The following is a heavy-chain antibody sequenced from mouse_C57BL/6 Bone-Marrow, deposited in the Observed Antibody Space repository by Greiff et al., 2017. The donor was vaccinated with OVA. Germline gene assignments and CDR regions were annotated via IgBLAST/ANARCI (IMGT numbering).Heavy chain of an antibody. V-gene: IGHV1-53*01. Sequence: QVQLQQSGAELARPGASVKLSCKASGYTFTSYWMHWVKQRPGQGLEWIGNINPSNGGTNYNEKFKSKATLTVDKSSSTAYMQLSSLTSEDSAVYYCARRDTTVVAHYAMDYWGQGTSVTVSS. CDR3: ARRDTTVVAHYAMDY. CDR1: GYTFTSYW. D-gene: IGHD1-1*01. J-gene: IGHJ4*01. CDR2: INPSNGGT.